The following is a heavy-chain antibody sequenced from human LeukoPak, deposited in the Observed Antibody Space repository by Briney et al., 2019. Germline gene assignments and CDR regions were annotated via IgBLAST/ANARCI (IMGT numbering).Heavy chain of an antibody. V-gene: IGHV3-53*01. J-gene: IGHJ4*02. CDR2: IYRGGGT. CDR3: VRRRDGYLDY. CDR1: GFTVSGNY. Sequence: GGSLRPSCAASGFTVSGNYMYWVRQAPGKGLEWFSDIYRGGGTYYSDSVKGRFTISRDNSKDTLYLQMNSLRAEDTAVYYCVRRRDGYLDYWGQGTLVTVSS. D-gene: IGHD5-24*01.